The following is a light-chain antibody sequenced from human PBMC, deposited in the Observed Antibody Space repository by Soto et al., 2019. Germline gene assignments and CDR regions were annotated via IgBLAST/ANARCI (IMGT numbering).Light chain of an antibody. V-gene: IGKV3-20*01. CDR2: GAS. CDR1: QSVSSY. CDR3: QQYVSSSRT. Sequence: EIVLTQSPGTLSLSPGERATLSCRASQSVSSYLAWYQQKPGQAPRLLIYGASSRATGIPDRFSGSGSGTDFSLTISRLEPEDLAVYYCQQYVSSSRTFGQGTTVELK. J-gene: IGKJ1*01.